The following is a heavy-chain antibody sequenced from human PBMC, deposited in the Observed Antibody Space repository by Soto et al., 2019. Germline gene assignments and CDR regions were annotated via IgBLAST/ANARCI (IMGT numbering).Heavy chain of an antibody. Sequence: QVQLQVSAPGLVKPSETLSLTCTVSGDSISAYSWSWVRQPPGKGLEWIGNIHYNGNTKYNPSLKGRVSXSXXXSXXQFSLRLISVTAADTAKYFCAREGNLGRWLQPLDFWGQGTLVTVSS. CDR2: IHYNGNT. CDR3: AREGNLGRWLQPLDF. J-gene: IGHJ4*02. V-gene: IGHV4-59*01. CDR1: GDSISAYS. D-gene: IGHD5-12*01.